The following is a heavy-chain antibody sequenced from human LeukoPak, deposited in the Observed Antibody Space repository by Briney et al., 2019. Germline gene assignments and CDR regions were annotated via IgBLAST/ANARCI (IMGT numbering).Heavy chain of an antibody. CDR1: GFTFSSYS. D-gene: IGHD4-17*01. CDR3: ANLATVTTRGVFDI. Sequence: PGGSLRLSCAASGFTFSSYSMHWVRQAPGKGLEWVAVIPYDGSNKYYADSVKGRFTISRDNSKNTLYLQMNSLRAEDTAVYYCANLATVTTRGVFDIWGQGTMVTISS. J-gene: IGHJ3*02. V-gene: IGHV3-30*18. CDR2: IPYDGSNK.